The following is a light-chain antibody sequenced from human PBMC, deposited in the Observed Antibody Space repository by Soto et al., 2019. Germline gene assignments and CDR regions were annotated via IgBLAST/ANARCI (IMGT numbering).Light chain of an antibody. CDR2: YNN. J-gene: IGLJ2*01. CDR3: ASWYDSVNAVV. CDR1: SSNIGSNT. V-gene: IGLV1-44*01. Sequence: QSVLTQPPSASGTPGQRVTISCSGSSSNIGSNTVNWYQQLQGTAPTILIYYNNQRPSGVVDQFSGSKSATSASLAISGRLSEDEADYYCASWYDSVNAVVFGGGTKVTVL.